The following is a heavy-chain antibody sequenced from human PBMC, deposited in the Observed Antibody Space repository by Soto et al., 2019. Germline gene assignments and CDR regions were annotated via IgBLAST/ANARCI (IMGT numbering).Heavy chain of an antibody. V-gene: IGHV1-69*02. CDR3: ARPAGGHDAGGNYMDV. J-gene: IGHJ6*03. Sequence: QVQLLQSGSEVKKPGSSVKVSCRASGGSFSSYPVTWVRQAPGQGLEWMGRIIPIVGLTNYAQKFQGRVTITADKSTSTAYMELGGLRSDDTAVYYCARPAGGHDAGGNYMDVWGKGTTVIVSS. CDR2: IIPIVGLT. CDR1: GGSFSSYP. D-gene: IGHD2-8*02.